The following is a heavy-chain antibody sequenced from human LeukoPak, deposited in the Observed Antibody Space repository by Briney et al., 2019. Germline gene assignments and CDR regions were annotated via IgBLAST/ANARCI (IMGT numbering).Heavy chain of an antibody. D-gene: IGHD3-22*01. Sequence: SETLSLTCAVYGGSFSGYYWSWIRQPPGKGLGWIGEINHSGSTNYNPSLKSRVTISVDTSKNQFSLKLSSVTAADTAVYYCARAQRYDSSGYYYDYWGQGTLVTVSS. CDR2: INHSGST. CDR1: GGSFSGYY. V-gene: IGHV4-34*01. J-gene: IGHJ4*02. CDR3: ARAQRYDSSGYYYDY.